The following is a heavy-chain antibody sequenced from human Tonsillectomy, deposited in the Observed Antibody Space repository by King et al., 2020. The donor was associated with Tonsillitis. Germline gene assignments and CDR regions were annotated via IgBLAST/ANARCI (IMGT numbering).Heavy chain of an antibody. CDR3: AREGHYYTEDYYYYYMDV. D-gene: IGHD3-3*01. CDR2: ISANNGNT. J-gene: IGHJ6*03. V-gene: IGHV1-18*01. CDR1: GYTFTSYG. Sequence: VQLVESGPEVKKPGASVKVSCKASGYTFTSYGISWVRQAPGQGLEWMGWISANNGNTNYAQKLQGRVTMTTDTSTRTAYMELRSLRSDDTAVYYCAREGHYYTEDYYYYYMDVWGKGTTVTVSS.